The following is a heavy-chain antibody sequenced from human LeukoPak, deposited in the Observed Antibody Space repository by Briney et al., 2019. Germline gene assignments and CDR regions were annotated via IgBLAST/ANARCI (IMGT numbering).Heavy chain of an antibody. Sequence: SQTLSLTCTVSGGSISSGSYYWSWIRQPAGKGLEWIGRIYTSRSTNYNPSLKSRVTISVDTSKNQFSLKLSSVTAADTAVYYCARDEPDYYDSSGYEPNDAFDIWGQGTMVTVSS. D-gene: IGHD3-22*01. J-gene: IGHJ3*02. CDR1: GGSISSGSYY. CDR3: ARDEPDYYDSSGYEPNDAFDI. CDR2: IYTSRST. V-gene: IGHV4-61*02.